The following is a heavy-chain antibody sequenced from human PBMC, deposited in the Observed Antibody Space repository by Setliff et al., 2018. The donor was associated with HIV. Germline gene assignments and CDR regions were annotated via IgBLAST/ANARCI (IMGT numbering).Heavy chain of an antibody. Sequence: SETLSLTCAFNGGSFSGYYWGWIRQPPGKGLEWLANVYYSGGTYYNPSLNSRVTISVDTSRNQFSLKLTSVTAADTALYFCARLGDSGYDFRGYFDYWGQGKLVTVSS. D-gene: IGHD5-12*01. CDR2: VYYSGGT. J-gene: IGHJ4*02. V-gene: IGHV4-34*01. CDR3: ARLGDSGYDFRGYFDY. CDR1: GGSFSGYY.